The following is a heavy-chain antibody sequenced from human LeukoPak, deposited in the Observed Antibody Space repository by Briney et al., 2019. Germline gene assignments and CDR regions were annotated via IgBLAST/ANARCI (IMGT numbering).Heavy chain of an antibody. CDR1: GYTFTSYA. V-gene: IGHV1-3*01. J-gene: IGHJ5*02. D-gene: IGHD3/OR15-3a*01. CDR2: INAGNGNT. Sequence: ASVKVSCKASGYTFTSYAMHWVRQAPGQRLEWMGWINAGNGNTKYSQKFQGRVTITRDTSASTAYMELSSLRSEDTAVYYCARDRFFGGMIFFDPWGQGTLVTVSS. CDR3: ARDRFFGGMIFFDP.